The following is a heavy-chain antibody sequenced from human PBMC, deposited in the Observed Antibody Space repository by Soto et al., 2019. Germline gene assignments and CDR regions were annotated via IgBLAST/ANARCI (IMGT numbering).Heavy chain of an antibody. V-gene: IGHV1-8*01. CDR3: ASGREYSGYDPREYSDMEV. CDR2: MNPNSGNT. CDR1: GYSFSGDH. J-gene: IGHJ6*03. D-gene: IGHD5-12*01. Sequence: ASVNVSWKGSGYSFSGDHISWVRQATRQGLERMGWMNPNSGNTGYAQKFQGRVTMTRNTSISTAYMELSSLRSEDTAVYYCASGREYSGYDPREYSDMEVLRKGTSVTGSS.